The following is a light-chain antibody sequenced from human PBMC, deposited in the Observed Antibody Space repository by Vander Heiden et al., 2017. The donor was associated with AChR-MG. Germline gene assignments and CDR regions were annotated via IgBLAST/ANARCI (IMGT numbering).Light chain of an antibody. CDR1: QSSSNY. CDR2: AAS. CDR3: QQGYSTPQT. V-gene: IGKV1-39*01. Sequence: RMTPFPSPLSAPVGAGVLILCRASQSSSNYLNWYQQKPGKAPKLLIYAASSLQSGVPARFSGSGSGTDFTLTISSLQPEDFATYYCQQGYSTPQTFGQGTKVEIK. J-gene: IGKJ1*01.